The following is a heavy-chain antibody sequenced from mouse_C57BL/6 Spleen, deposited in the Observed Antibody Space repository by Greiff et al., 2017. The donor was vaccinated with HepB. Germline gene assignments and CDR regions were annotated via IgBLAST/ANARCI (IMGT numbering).Heavy chain of an antibody. Sequence: DVMLVESGGGLVKPGGSLKLSCAASGFTFSSYTMSWVRQTPEKRLEWVATISGGGGNTYYPDSVKGRFTISRDNAKNTLYLQMSSLRSEDTALYYCARHDYGNYAMDYWGQGTSVTVSS. CDR3: ARHDYGNYAMDY. CDR1: GFTFSSYT. V-gene: IGHV5-9*01. J-gene: IGHJ4*01. CDR2: ISGGGGNT. D-gene: IGHD2-1*01.